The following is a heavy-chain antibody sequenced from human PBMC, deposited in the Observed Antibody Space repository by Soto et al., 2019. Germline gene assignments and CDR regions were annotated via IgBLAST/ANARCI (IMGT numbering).Heavy chain of an antibody. D-gene: IGHD4-17*01. CDR1: GFTFDGHS. CDR2: ISWNSGSI. Sequence: GESXRLSCAASGFTFDGHSMHWVRQAPGKGLEWVSGISWNSGSIGYADSVKGRFTISRDNAKNSLYLQMNSLRAEETALYYCEKDIEYGAYQWQSMDVWGQGTTVTVSS. CDR3: EKDIEYGAYQWQSMDV. J-gene: IGHJ6*02. V-gene: IGHV3-9*01.